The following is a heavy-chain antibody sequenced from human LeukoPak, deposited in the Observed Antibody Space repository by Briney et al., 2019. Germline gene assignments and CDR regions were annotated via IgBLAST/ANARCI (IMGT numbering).Heavy chain of an antibody. D-gene: IGHD3-3*01. Sequence: PGGSLRLSCAASGFTFSNYWMSWVRQAPGKGLEWVANIKQDGSEKYYVDSVKGRFTISRDNAKNSLYLQMNSLRAEDTAVYYCARLREIPVFGVVTKSTSYFDYWGQGTLVTVSS. CDR1: GFTFSNYW. J-gene: IGHJ4*02. V-gene: IGHV3-7*01. CDR3: ARLREIPVFGVVTKSTSYFDY. CDR2: IKQDGSEK.